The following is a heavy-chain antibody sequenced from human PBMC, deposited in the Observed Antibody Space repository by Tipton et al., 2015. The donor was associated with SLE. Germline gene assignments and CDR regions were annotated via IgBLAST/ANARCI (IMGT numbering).Heavy chain of an antibody. D-gene: IGHD3/OR15-3a*01. CDR1: GYTFTTYY. V-gene: IGHV1-46*01. CDR3: ARDVEFSTVSIFGLVP. Sequence: QSGAEVQKPGTSVKLSCTASGYTFTTYYIHWVRQAPGLGLEWMGIIIPSVDSTSYAQKFQGRVTMTRDTSTSTVYMELSSLTSEDTAVYYCARDVEFSTVSIFGLVPWGQGLQVTVSS. CDR2: IIPSVDST. J-gene: IGHJ4*02.